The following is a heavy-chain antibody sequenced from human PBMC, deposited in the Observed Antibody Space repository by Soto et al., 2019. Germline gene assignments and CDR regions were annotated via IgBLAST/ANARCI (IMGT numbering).Heavy chain of an antibody. CDR1: GGSFNSYY. V-gene: IGHV4-59*08. CDR2: VYNSGST. Sequence: SETLSLTCTVSGGSFNSYYWSWIRQPPGKGLEWIGYVYNSGSTSYNPSLRSRVTISVDTSKKEFSLKVKSVTAADTAVYYCARLDHPHCSGDSCYAFVAWSQGTLVNGSS. J-gene: IGHJ5*02. D-gene: IGHD2-15*01. CDR3: ARLDHPHCSGDSCYAFVA.